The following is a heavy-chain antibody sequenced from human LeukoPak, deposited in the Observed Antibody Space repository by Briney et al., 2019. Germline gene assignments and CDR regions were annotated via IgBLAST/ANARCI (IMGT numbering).Heavy chain of an antibody. CDR1: GFTFGKYW. Sequence: GGSLRLSCVASGFTFGKYWMSWVRQAPGKGLEWVANIKLDGSEKNYVDSVKGRFTISRDNAKNSLYLQMNSLRAEDTAVYYCARAFGYCSSTSCWYYYYYGMDVWGQGTTVTVSS. J-gene: IGHJ6*02. V-gene: IGHV3-7*03. D-gene: IGHD2-2*03. CDR2: IKLDGSEK. CDR3: ARAFGYCSSTSCWYYYYYGMDV.